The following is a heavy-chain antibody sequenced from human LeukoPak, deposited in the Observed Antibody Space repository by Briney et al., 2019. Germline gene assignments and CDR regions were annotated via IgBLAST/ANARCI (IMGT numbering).Heavy chain of an antibody. CDR2: ISSSSSYI. CDR1: GFTFSSYS. Sequence: GGSLRLSCAASGFTFSSYSMNWVRQAPGKGLEWVSSISSSSSYIYYADSVKGRFTISRDNVKNSLYLQMNSLRAEDTAVYYCAREGLGSYYFNYWGQGTLVTVSS. V-gene: IGHV3-21*01. D-gene: IGHD1-26*01. J-gene: IGHJ4*02. CDR3: AREGLGSYYFNY.